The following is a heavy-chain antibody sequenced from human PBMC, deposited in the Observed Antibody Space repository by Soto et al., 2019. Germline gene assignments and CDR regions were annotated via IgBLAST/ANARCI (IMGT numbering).Heavy chain of an antibody. Sequence: GGSLRLSCAASGFTVSSNYMSWVRQAPGKGLEWVSVIYSGGSTYYADSVKGRFTISRDNSKNTLYLQMNSLRAEDTAVYYCARDLQGDYIWGSYRYRGSGYWGQGTLVTVSS. CDR3: ARDLQGDYIWGSYRYRGSGY. J-gene: IGHJ4*02. V-gene: IGHV3-66*01. CDR2: IYSGGST. D-gene: IGHD3-16*02. CDR1: GFTVSSNY.